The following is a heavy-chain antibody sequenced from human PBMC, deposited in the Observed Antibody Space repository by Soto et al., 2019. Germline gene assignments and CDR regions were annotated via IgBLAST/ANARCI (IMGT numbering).Heavy chain of an antibody. Sequence: EVQLVESGGGLVQPGGSLRLSCAASGFTFNSNSMTWVRQAPGKGLEWVSYISSGSSTISYADSVKGRFTISRDNAKNSLYLKMNSLRDEDTDVYYCATGRRYFDYWGQGTLVTVSS. CDR1: GFTFNSNS. V-gene: IGHV3-48*02. CDR2: ISSGSSTI. J-gene: IGHJ4*02. CDR3: ATGRRYFDY.